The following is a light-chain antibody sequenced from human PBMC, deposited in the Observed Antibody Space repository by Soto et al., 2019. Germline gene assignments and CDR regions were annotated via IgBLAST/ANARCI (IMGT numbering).Light chain of an antibody. CDR2: DAS. V-gene: IGKV3-11*01. J-gene: IGKJ4*01. CDR3: QQRRNWPLT. Sequence: EIVLTQSPATLSLSPGERATLSCRASQSVSSYLAWYQEKPGQPPRLLIYDASNRATGIPARFSGSRSGTDFTLTISSLEPEDFAVYYCQQRRNWPLTFGGGTKVEVK. CDR1: QSVSSY.